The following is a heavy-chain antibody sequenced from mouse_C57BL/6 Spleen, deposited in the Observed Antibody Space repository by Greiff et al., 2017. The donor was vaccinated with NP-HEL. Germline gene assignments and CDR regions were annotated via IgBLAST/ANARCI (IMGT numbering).Heavy chain of an antibody. D-gene: IGHD1-1*01. Sequence: EVQLVESGGGLVKPGGSLKLSCAASGFTFSDYGMHWVRQAPEKGLEWVAYISSGSSTIYYADTVKGRFTISRDNAKNTLFLQMTSLRSEDTAMYYCAREGTTVVAHWYFDVWGTGTTVTVSS. V-gene: IGHV5-17*01. CDR1: GFTFSDYG. CDR3: AREGTTVVAHWYFDV. J-gene: IGHJ1*03. CDR2: ISSGSSTI.